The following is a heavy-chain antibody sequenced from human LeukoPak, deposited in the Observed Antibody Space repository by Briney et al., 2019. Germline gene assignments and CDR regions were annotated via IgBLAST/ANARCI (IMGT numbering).Heavy chain of an antibody. D-gene: IGHD2-15*01. CDR2: ISWNSGYI. V-gene: IGHV3-9*01. CDR1: GFTFDDYA. CDR3: AKERSSAIDY. J-gene: IGHJ4*02. Sequence: PGGSLKLSCAASGFTFDDYALHWVRQAPGKGLERVSGISWNSGYIGYADSVKGRFTISRDNAKNSLYLQMNSLRAEDTALYYCAKERSSAIDYWGQGTLVTVSS.